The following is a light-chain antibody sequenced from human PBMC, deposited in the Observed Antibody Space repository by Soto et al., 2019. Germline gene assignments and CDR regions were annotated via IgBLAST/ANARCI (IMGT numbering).Light chain of an antibody. CDR2: GAS. V-gene: IGKV3-20*01. Sequence: EIVLTQSPGTLSLSHGERATLSCRASQSVSSSYLAWYQQKPGQAPRLLIYGASSRATGIPDRFSGSGSGTDFTLTISRLEPEDFAVYYCQQYGSSPRTFGQGTKVDIK. J-gene: IGKJ1*01. CDR3: QQYGSSPRT. CDR1: QSVSSSY.